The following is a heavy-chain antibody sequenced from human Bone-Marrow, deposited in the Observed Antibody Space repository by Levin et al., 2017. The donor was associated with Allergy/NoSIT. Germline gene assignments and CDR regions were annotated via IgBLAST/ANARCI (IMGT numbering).Heavy chain of an antibody. Sequence: GGSLRLSCVASGFTFSNYLMSWVRQAPGKGLEWLANIKEDGTTKMYLGSVQGRFTISRDNTKNSVYLQLNSLRAEDTAVYFCARDEGAYDYLTNYRFDYWGQGTLVTVSS. V-gene: IGHV3-7*01. CDR1: GFTFSNYL. CDR2: IKEDGTTK. D-gene: IGHD5-12*01. CDR3: ARDEGAYDYLTNYRFDY. J-gene: IGHJ4*02.